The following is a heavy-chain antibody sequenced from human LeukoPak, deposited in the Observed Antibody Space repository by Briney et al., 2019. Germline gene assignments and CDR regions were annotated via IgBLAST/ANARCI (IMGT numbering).Heavy chain of an antibody. CDR2: ISWNSGRI. Sequence: GGSLRLSCAASGFTFDDYAMHWVRLAPGKGLEWVSGISWNSGRIVYADSVQGRFTISRDNARNFLYLQMNTLRPEDTALYYCATSRYSTGRYRFDFWGQGTLVTVSS. V-gene: IGHV3-9*01. CDR1: GFTFDDYA. CDR3: ATSRYSTGRYRFDF. D-gene: IGHD6-19*01. J-gene: IGHJ4*02.